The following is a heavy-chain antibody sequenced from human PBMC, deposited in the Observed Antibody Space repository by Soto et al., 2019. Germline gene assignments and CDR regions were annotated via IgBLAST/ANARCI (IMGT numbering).Heavy chain of an antibody. D-gene: IGHD3-22*01. CDR1: GYSFAGYW. CDR2: IDPSDSQT. Sequence: ISCKGSGYSFAGYWITWVRQKPGKGIEWMGRIDPSDSQTYYSPSFRGHVTISVTKSITTVFLQWSSLRASDTAMYYCARQIYDSDTGPNFQYYFDSWGQGTPVTVSS. CDR3: ARQIYDSDTGPNFQYYFDS. V-gene: IGHV5-10-1*01. J-gene: IGHJ4*02.